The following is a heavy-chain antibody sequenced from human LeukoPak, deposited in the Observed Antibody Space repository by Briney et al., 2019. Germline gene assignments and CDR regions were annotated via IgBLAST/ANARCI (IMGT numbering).Heavy chain of an antibody. CDR3: ARTWFGESSRAFDI. J-gene: IGHJ3*02. V-gene: IGHV3-48*03. Sequence: GGSLRLSCAASGFTFSSYEMNWVRQAPGKGLEWVSYISSSGSTIYYADSVKGRFTISRDNAKNSLYLQMNSLRAEDTAVYYCARTWFGESSRAFDIWGQGTMVTVSS. CDR2: ISSSGSTI. D-gene: IGHD3-10*01. CDR1: GFTFSSYE.